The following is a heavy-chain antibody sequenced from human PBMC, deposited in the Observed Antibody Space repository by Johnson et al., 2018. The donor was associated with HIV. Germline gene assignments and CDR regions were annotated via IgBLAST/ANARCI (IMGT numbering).Heavy chain of an antibody. CDR3: ARARDWNYGDI. D-gene: IGHD1-7*01. J-gene: IGHJ3*02. Sequence: MQLVESGGGLVQPGRSLRLSCAASGFIFSSYWMHWVRQAPGKGLVWVSRINSDGSSTSYADSVKGRFTISRDNAKNTLYLQMNSLRAEDTAVYYCARARDWNYGDIWGQGTMVTVSS. V-gene: IGHV3-74*02. CDR2: INSDGSST. CDR1: GFIFSSYW.